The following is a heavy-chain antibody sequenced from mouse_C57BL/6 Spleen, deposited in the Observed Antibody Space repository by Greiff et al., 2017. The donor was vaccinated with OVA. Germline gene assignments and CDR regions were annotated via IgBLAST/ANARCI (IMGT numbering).Heavy chain of an antibody. CDR1: GFTFTSYW. CDR3: AVLLRW. D-gene: IGHD1-1*01. J-gene: IGHJ3*02. V-gene: IGHV1-52*01. Sequence: VQLQQPGAELVRPGSSVKLSCKASGFTFTSYWMHWVKQRPVQGLEWIGNIDPSDSETNYNQKFKGKATLTVDKSSTTAYMQLSSLTSEDTAVYYCAVLLRWWGQETLLTVSA. CDR2: IDPSDSET.